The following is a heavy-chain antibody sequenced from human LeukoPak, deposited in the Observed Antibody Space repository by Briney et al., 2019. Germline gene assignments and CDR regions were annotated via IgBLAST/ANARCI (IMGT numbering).Heavy chain of an antibody. Sequence: GGSLRLSCAASGFTFSSYSMNWVRQAPGKGLEWVSSISSSSYIYYADSVKGRFTISRDNAKNSLYLQMNSLRAEDTAVYYCARSAGTGRLGVWGKGTTVTISS. J-gene: IGHJ6*04. V-gene: IGHV3-21*01. CDR3: ARSAGTGRLGV. CDR2: ISSSSYI. D-gene: IGHD3/OR15-3a*01. CDR1: GFTFSSYS.